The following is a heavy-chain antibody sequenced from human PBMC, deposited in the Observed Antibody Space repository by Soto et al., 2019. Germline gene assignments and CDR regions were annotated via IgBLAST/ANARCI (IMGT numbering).Heavy chain of an antibody. CDR1: GGSISSYY. J-gene: IGHJ5*01. D-gene: IGHD3-3*01. V-gene: IGHV4-59*08. Sequence: PSETLSLTCTVSGGSISSYYWSWIRQPPGKGLEWIGYIYYSGSTNYNPSLKSRVTISVDTSKNQFSLKLSSVTAADTAVYYCARHPPYYDFWSGFPRSGWFDSWGQGAQVTVSS. CDR2: IYYSGST. CDR3: ARHPPYYDFWSGFPRSGWFDS.